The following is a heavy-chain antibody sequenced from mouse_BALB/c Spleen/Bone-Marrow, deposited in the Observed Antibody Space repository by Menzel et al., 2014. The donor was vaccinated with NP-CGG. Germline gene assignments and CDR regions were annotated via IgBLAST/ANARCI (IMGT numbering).Heavy chain of an antibody. D-gene: IGHD2-1*01. CDR2: IWGDGST. Sequence: QVPLTPSGPGLVAPSQSLSITCTVSGSSLTSYGVSWVRQPPGKGLEWLGIIWGDGSTNYHSALISRLSISKDNSKSQVFLKLNSLQTDDTATYYCAKPTGNYLFPYWGQGTLVTVSA. V-gene: IGHV2-3*01. J-gene: IGHJ3*01. CDR1: GSSLTSYG. CDR3: AKPTGNYLFPY.